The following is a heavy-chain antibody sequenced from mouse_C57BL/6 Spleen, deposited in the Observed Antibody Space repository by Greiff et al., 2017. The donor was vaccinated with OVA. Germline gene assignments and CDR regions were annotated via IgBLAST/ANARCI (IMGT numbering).Heavy chain of an antibody. V-gene: IGHV1-82*01. CDR2: IYPGDGDT. J-gene: IGHJ2*01. Sequence: VLLVESGPELVKPGASVKISCKASGYAFSSSWMNWVKQRPGKGLEWIGRIYPGDGDTNYNGKFKGKATLTADKSSSTAYMQLSSLTSEDSAVYFCARWDTGASFDYWGQGTTLTVSS. D-gene: IGHD6-1*01. CDR1: GYAFSSSW. CDR3: ARWDTGASFDY.